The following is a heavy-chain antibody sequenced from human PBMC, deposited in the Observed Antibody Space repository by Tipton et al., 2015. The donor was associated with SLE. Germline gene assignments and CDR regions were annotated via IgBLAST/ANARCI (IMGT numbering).Heavy chain of an antibody. Sequence: SLRLSCAASGFTFSNAWMSWVRQAPGKGLEWVGRIKSKTDGGTTDYAAPVKGRFTISRDDSKNTLYLQMNSLKTEDTAVYYCTTRITMVRGVIQGYYYYYMDVWGKGTTVTVSS. CDR1: GFTFSNAW. J-gene: IGHJ6*03. CDR2: IKSKTDGGTT. CDR3: TTRITMVRGVIQGYYYYYMDV. D-gene: IGHD3-10*01. V-gene: IGHV3-15*01.